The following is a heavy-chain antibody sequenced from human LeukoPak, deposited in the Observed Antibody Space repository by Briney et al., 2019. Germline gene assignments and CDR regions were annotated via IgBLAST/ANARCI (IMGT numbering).Heavy chain of an antibody. CDR2: ISYDGSNE. J-gene: IGHJ4*02. V-gene: IGHV3-30*04. D-gene: IGHD4-23*01. CDR1: GFTFSSYV. Sequence: GGSLRLSCAASGFTFSSYVMHWVRQAPGKGLEWVAIISYDGSNEYYADSVKGRFTISRDNSKNSLYLQMNSLRAEDTAVYYCAKDHGVLTSVVPFDYWGQGTLVTVSS. CDR3: AKDHGVLTSVVPFDY.